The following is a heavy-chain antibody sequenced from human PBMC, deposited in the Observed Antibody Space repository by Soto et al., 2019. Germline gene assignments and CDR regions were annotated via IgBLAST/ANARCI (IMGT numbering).Heavy chain of an antibody. Sequence: GASVKVSCKASGGTFSSYAISWVRQAPGQGLEWMGGIIPIFGTANYAQKFQGRVTITADESTSTAYMELSSLRSEDTAVYYCARDHNCGGDCYSDYWGQGTLVTAPQ. V-gene: IGHV1-69*13. CDR3: ARDHNCGGDCYSDY. D-gene: IGHD2-21*02. CDR2: IIPIFGTA. CDR1: GGTFSSYA. J-gene: IGHJ4*02.